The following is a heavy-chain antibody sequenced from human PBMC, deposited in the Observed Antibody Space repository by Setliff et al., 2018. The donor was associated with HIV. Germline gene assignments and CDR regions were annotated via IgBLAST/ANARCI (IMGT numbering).Heavy chain of an antibody. Sequence: SETLSLTCAVYGGSLSGYYWSWVRQSPGRGLEWIGEINQSGNTNSNPSLKSRLIISVDTSKSQFSLKLTSVTAADTALYYCAREGGQGYSGSGSFYHRNFDLWGRGTLDTVSS. V-gene: IGHV4-34*01. J-gene: IGHJ2*01. D-gene: IGHD3-10*01. CDR2: INQSGNT. CDR3: AREGGQGYSGSGSFYHRNFDL. CDR1: GGSLSGYY.